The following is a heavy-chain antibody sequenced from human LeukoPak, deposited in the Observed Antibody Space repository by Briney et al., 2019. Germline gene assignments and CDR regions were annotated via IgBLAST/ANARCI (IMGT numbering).Heavy chain of an antibody. Sequence: SETLSLTCAVYGGSFSGYYWSWIRQPPGKGLEWIGYIYYSGSTNYNPSLKSRVTISVDTSKNQFSLKLSSVTAADTAVYYCAREYCSSTSCPWGQGTLVTVSS. D-gene: IGHD2-2*01. CDR3: AREYCSSTSCP. CDR1: GGSFSGYY. CDR2: IYYSGST. J-gene: IGHJ5*02. V-gene: IGHV4-59*01.